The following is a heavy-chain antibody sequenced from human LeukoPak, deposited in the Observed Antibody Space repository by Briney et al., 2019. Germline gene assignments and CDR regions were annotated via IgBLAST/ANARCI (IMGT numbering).Heavy chain of an antibody. CDR3: ARVLSGSQDY. CDR2: TGGVSETT. D-gene: IGHD1-26*01. J-gene: IGHJ4*02. CDR1: GFTFGSYA. V-gene: IGHV3-23*01. Sequence: GGSLRLSCAASGFTFGSYAMSWVRQAPGKGLERVSTTGGVSETTSYAESAKRRLTNSRDNSKNTVYLQMNSLRAEDTAVYYCARVLSGSQDYWGQGTLVAVFS.